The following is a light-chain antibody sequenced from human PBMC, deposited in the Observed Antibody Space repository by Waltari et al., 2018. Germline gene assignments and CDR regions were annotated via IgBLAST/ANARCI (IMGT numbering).Light chain of an antibody. CDR3: QNHERLPAK. V-gene: IGKV3-20*01. CDR2: AAS. Sequence: RRASNGVSKYSAGYQRRRGQAPRLRSDAASTRAPGIPDRFSGSWYGTDFSLTISRLEPEDFAVYYCQNHERLPAKFGQGTKVEIK. CDR1: NGVSKY. J-gene: IGKJ1*01.